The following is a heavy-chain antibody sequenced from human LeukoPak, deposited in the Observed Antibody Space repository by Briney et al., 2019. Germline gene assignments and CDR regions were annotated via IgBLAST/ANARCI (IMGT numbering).Heavy chain of an antibody. CDR3: AAGHSVWGSYRPDY. V-gene: IGHV1-58*02. Sequence: ASVKASCKASGFTFTSSAMQWVRQARGQRLEWIGWIVVGSGNTNYAQKFQERVTITRDMSTSTAYMELSSLRSEDTAVYYCAAGHSVWGSYRPDYWGQGTLVTVSS. CDR2: IVVGSGNT. D-gene: IGHD3-16*02. CDR1: GFTFTSSA. J-gene: IGHJ4*02.